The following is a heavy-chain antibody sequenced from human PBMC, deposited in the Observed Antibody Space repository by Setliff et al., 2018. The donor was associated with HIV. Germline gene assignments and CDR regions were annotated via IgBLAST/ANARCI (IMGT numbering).Heavy chain of an antibody. CDR1: GFTFRSYK. Sequence: GGSLRLSCAASGFTFRSYKMNWVRQAPGKGLEWVSYISSSGNIIYYADSVKGRFTISRDNAKNSLYLQMNSLRAEDTAVYYCASTTFGWGQGTLVTVSS. CDR2: ISSSGNII. CDR3: ASTTFG. V-gene: IGHV3-48*03. D-gene: IGHD3-10*01. J-gene: IGHJ4*02.